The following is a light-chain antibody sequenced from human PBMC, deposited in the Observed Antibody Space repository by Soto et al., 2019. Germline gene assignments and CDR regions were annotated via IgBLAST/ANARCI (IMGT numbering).Light chain of an antibody. Sequence: SVLTQPASVSGSPGQSITISCTGTSSDVGAYNYVSWYQQHPGKAPKVMIYDVSDRPSGVSIRFSGSKSGTTASLTISGLQAEDEADYYCSSFTTGNAWVFGGGTKLTVL. CDR1: SSDVGAYNY. V-gene: IGLV2-14*03. J-gene: IGLJ3*02. CDR3: SSFTTGNAWV. CDR2: DVS.